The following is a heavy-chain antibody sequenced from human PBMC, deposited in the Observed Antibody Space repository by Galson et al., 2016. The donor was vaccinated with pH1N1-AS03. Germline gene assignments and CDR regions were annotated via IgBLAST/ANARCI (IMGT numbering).Heavy chain of an antibody. CDR2: IRQDGSEK. V-gene: IGHV3-7*03. CDR3: ARESPLNYYLDL. D-gene: IGHD1-7*01. CDR1: GFSFSASW. Sequence: SLRLPCAASGFSFSASWMSWVRQAPGKGLEWVANIRQDGSEKYYVDSVEGRCTISRDNAKNSLYLQMNSLRDEDRAVYYCARESPLNYYLDLWRRGTLVTVSS. J-gene: IGHJ2*01.